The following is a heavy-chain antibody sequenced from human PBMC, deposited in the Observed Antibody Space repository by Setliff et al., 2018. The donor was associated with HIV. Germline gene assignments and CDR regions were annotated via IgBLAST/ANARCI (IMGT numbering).Heavy chain of an antibody. D-gene: IGHD2-21*02. CDR3: ATLDHSGGNFLAY. J-gene: IGHJ4*02. V-gene: IGHV4-4*09. Sequence: ASETLSLTCTVSGGSVNDFYCNWIRQPPGKGPEWIGYIHSSGSTIYNPSLKSRITISLDTSKEQFSLELSSATAADTAVYYCATLDHSGGNFLAYWGQGSLVTVPQ. CDR1: GGSVNDFY. CDR2: IHSSGST.